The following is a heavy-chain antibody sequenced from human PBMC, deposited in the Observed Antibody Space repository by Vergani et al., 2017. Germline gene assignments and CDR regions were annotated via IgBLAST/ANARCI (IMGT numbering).Heavy chain of an antibody. CDR2: ISGSGGST. CDR3: AKPVRVGATIVVYYFDY. J-gene: IGHJ4*02. Sequence: VQLVQSGAEVKKPGASVKVSCKASGYTFSSYAMSWVRQAPGKGLEWVSAISGSGGSTYYADSVKGRFTISRDNSKNTLYLQMNSLRAEDTAVYYCAKPVRVGATIVVYYFDYWGQGTLVTVSS. V-gene: IGHV3-23*04. D-gene: IGHD1-26*01. CDR1: GYTFSSYA.